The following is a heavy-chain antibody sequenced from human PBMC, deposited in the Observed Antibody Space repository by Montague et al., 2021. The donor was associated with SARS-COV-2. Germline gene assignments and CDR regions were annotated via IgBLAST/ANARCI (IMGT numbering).Heavy chain of an antibody. CDR2: IYSGGDST. CDR3: AKPGPFAFYFES. D-gene: IGHD3-10*01. V-gene: IGHV3-23*03. CDR1: GFSFSGYA. J-gene: IGHJ4*02. Sequence: SLRLSCAASGFSFSGYAMYWFRQAPGKGLEWISVIYSGGDSTYYADSVRGRFTISRDDSKNTLFLHLNNLSAEDTAIYYCAKPGPFAFYFESWGQGTLVTVSS.